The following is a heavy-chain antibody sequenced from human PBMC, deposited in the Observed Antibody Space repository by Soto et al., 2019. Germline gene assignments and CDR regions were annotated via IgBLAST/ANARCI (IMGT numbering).Heavy chain of an antibody. V-gene: IGHV4-31*03. CDR2: IYYSGST. CDR1: GGSISSGGYY. D-gene: IGHD6-6*01. CDR3: ASLSPRHECDY. J-gene: IGHJ4*02. Sequence: QVQLQESGPGLVKPSQTLSLTCTVSGGSISSGGYYWSWIRQHPGKGLEWIGYIYYSGSTYYNPSLKSRVTISVDTSKNHFSLKRSSVTAADTAVYDCASLSPRHECDYWGQGSLVTVSS.